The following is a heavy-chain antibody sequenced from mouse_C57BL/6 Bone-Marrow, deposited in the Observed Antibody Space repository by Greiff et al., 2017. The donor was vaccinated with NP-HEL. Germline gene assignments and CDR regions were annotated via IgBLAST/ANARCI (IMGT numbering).Heavy chain of an antibody. Sequence: EVQRVESGPGLVKPSQSLSLTCSVTGYSITSGYYWNWIRQFPGNKLEWMGYISYDGSNNYNPSLKNRISITRDTSKNQFFLKLNSVTTEDTATYYCAREGYYYGSSSWYFDYWGQGTTLTVSS. CDR1: GYSITSGYY. D-gene: IGHD1-1*01. CDR3: AREGYYYGSSSWYFDY. V-gene: IGHV3-6*01. CDR2: ISYDGSN. J-gene: IGHJ2*01.